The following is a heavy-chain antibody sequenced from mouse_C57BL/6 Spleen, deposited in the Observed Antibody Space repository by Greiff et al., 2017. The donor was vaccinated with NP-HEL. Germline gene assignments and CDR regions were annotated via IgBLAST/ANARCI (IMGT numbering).Heavy chain of an antibody. Sequence: VQLQQSGTVLARPGASVKMSCKTSGYTFTSYWMHWVKQRPGQGLEWIGAIYPGNSDTSYNQKFKGKAKLTAVTSASTAYMELSSLTNEDSAVYYCTRGGTTVVDWYFDVWGTGTTVTVSS. D-gene: IGHD1-1*01. CDR1: GYTFTSYW. V-gene: IGHV1-5*01. CDR2: IYPGNSDT. CDR3: TRGGTTVVDWYFDV. J-gene: IGHJ1*03.